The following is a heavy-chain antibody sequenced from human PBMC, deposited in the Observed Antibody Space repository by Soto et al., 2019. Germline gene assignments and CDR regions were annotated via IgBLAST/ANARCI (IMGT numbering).Heavy chain of an antibody. D-gene: IGHD3-9*01. CDR1: GGSFSGYY. CDR2: INDRGSI. V-gene: IGHV4-34*01. Sequence: QVQLQQWGAGPLRPLETLSLTCGVSGGSFSGYYWAWIRQSPGKGLEWIGEINDRGSINYNPSLKSRVSSSVDTSEDHYSLYLRSVTAADTAVYYCARESHDILSGPPWVWYFDLWGRGTLVTVSS. CDR3: ARESHDILSGPPWVWYFDL. J-gene: IGHJ2*01.